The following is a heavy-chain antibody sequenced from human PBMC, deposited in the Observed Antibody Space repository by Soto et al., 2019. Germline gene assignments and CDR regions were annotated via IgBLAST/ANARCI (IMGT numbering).Heavy chain of an antibody. V-gene: IGHV3-33*01. CDR3: AIAGSAAGTGYSYY. CDR2: IWYDGSNK. CDR1: GFPFISYG. D-gene: IGHD6-13*01. J-gene: IGHJ4*02. Sequence: GGSLRHSCAASGFPFISYGMHWVRQAPGKGMEWVAVIWYDGSNKYYADSVKGRFTISRDNSKNTLYLQMNSLRAEDTAVYYCAIAGSAAGTGYSYYCAQGAFLTLSS.